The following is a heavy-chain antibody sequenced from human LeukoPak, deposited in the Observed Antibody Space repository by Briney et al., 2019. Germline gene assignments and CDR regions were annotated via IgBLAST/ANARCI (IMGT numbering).Heavy chain of an antibody. Sequence: PSETLSLTCTVSGGSISSYYWSWIRQPPGKGLEWIGYIYYSGSTNYNPSLKSRVTISVDTSKNQFSLKLGSVTAADTAVYYCARAPPAGIDYWGQGTLVTVSS. CDR1: GGSISSYY. CDR2: IYYSGST. J-gene: IGHJ4*02. V-gene: IGHV4-59*01. CDR3: ARAPPAGIDY.